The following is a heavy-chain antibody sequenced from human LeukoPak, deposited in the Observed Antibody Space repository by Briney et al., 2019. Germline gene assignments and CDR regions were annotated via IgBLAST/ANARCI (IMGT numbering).Heavy chain of an antibody. Sequence: PSETLSLTCIVSGGSISSSSYYWGWIRQPPGKGLEWIGSIYYSGSTYYNPSLKSRVTISVDTSKNQFSLKLSSVTAADTAVYYCAGRAATSNNWFDPWGQGTLVTVSS. CDR2: IYYSGST. V-gene: IGHV4-39*01. J-gene: IGHJ5*02. CDR3: AGRAATSNNWFDP. D-gene: IGHD5-12*01. CDR1: GGSISSSSYY.